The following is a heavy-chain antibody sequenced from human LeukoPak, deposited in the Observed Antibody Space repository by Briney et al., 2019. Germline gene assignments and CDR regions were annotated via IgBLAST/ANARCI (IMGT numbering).Heavy chain of an antibody. CDR2: IYSGGST. J-gene: IGHJ4*02. V-gene: IGHV3-53*01. D-gene: IGHD5-12*01. CDR1: GFTVSSNY. Sequence: GSLRLSCAASGFTVSSNYMSWVRQAPGKGLEWVSVIYSGGSTYYADSVKGRFTISRDNSKNTLYLQMNSLRAEDTAVYYCARVVGSGYDYFDYWGQGTLVTVSS. CDR3: ARVVGSGYDYFDY.